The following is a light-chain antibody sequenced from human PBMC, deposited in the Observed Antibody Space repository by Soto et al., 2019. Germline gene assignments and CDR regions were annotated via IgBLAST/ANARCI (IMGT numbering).Light chain of an antibody. Sequence: EIVLTQSPATLSLSPGERATLSCRASQSVSSYLAWYQQKPGQAPRLLIYDASNRATGIPARFSGSGSGTDFTLTISSLEPEDFAVYFCQHRHTWPPDATFGPGTRLEIK. CDR1: QSVSSY. CDR3: QHRHTWPPDAT. J-gene: IGKJ2*01. V-gene: IGKV3-11*01. CDR2: DAS.